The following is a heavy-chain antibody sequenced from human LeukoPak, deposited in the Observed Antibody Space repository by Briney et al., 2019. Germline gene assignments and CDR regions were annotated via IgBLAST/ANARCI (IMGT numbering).Heavy chain of an antibody. D-gene: IGHD3-22*01. Sequence: ASVKVSCKASGYTFTSYYMHWVRQAPGQGLEWMGWINTNTGNPTYAQGFTGRFVFSLDTSVSTAYLQISSLKAEDTAVYYCARAPRATMIARVWDMDVWGKGTTVTVSS. CDR3: ARAPRATMIARVWDMDV. CDR2: INTNTGNP. CDR1: GYTFTSYY. V-gene: IGHV7-4-1*02. J-gene: IGHJ6*03.